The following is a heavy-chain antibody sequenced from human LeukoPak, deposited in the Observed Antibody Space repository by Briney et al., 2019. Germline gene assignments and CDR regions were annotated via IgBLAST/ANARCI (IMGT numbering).Heavy chain of an antibody. D-gene: IGHD3-10*01. CDR3: ARGESQLDY. J-gene: IGHJ4*02. V-gene: IGHV1-18*01. CDR1: GYTFFSNA. Sequence: ASVKVSCKASGYTFFSNAITWVRQAPGQGLEWMGRISAYNGNADYARRFQDRVTMTIDTSTSTAYMELRSLRSDDTAVYYCARGESQLDYWGQGTLATVSS. CDR2: ISAYNGNA.